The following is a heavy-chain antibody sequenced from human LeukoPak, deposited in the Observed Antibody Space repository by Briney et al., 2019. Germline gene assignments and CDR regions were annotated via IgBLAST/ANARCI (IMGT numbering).Heavy chain of an antibody. Sequence: GGSLRLSCAASGFSFSSYWMKWVRQDPGKGLEWVANIKGDGSEIYYVDSVKGRFTISRDNAKNSLYLQMNSLRAEDTAVYYCARGGVRRGWYDYWGQGTLVTVSS. D-gene: IGHD1-14*01. J-gene: IGHJ4*02. CDR2: IKGDGSEI. CDR3: ARGGVRRGWYDY. CDR1: GFSFSSYW. V-gene: IGHV3-7*01.